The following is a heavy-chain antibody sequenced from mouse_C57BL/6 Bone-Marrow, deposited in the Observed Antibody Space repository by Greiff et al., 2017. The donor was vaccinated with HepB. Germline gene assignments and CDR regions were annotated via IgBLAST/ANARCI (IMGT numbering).Heavy chain of an antibody. V-gene: IGHV1-52*01. J-gene: IGHJ1*03. Sequence: QVHVKQPGAELVRPGSSVKLSCKASGYTFTSYWMHWVKQRPIQGLEWIGNIDPSDSETHYNQKFKDKATLTVDKSSSIAYMQLSSLTSEDSAVYYCAKGILRSWYFDVWGTGTTVTVSS. CDR3: AKGILRSWYFDV. CDR1: GYTFTSYW. D-gene: IGHD1-1*01. CDR2: IDPSDSET.